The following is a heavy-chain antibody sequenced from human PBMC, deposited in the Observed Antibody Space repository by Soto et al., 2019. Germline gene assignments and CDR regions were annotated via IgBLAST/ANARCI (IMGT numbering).Heavy chain of an antibody. D-gene: IGHD6-6*01. CDR2: INPNSGGT. J-gene: IGHJ4*02. CDR3: ARGGYSSSSVRGPTYYFDY. V-gene: IGHV1-2*04. Sequence: QVQLVQSGAEVKKPGASVKVSCKASGYTFTGYYMHWVRQAPGQGLEWMGWINPNSGGTNYAQKFQGWVTMTRDTSLSTAYMELSRLRADDTAVYYCARGGYSSSSVRGPTYYFDYWGQGTLVTVSS. CDR1: GYTFTGYY.